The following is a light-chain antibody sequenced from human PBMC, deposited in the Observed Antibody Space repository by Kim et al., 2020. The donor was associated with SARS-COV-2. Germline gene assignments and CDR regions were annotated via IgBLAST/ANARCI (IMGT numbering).Light chain of an antibody. V-gene: IGKV1-5*01. CDR1: QSISTW. CDR3: QQYHSYST. CDR2: DAS. J-gene: IGKJ1*01. Sequence: DIQMTQSPSTLSALVGDRITITCRASQSISTWLAWYQQKPGTAPKLLIFDASNLESGVSSRFSGSGSGTEFTLTISSLQVDDFVTYYCQQYHSYSTFGQGTKVDIK.